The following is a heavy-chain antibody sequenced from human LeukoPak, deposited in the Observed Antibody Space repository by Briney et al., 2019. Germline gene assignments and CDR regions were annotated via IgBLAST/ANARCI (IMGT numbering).Heavy chain of an antibody. J-gene: IGHJ4*02. CDR1: GFTFSTYW. CDR2: IGGTGGNI. CDR3: ARHYYDILTGYYSATDY. Sequence: GGSLRLSCAASGFTFSTYWMSWVRQAPGKGLEWVSAIGGTGGNIFYTDSVKGRFTISRDNSKNTLYLHMNSLRAEDTAVYYCARHYYDILTGYYSATDYWGQGTLVTVSS. D-gene: IGHD3-9*01. V-gene: IGHV3-23*01.